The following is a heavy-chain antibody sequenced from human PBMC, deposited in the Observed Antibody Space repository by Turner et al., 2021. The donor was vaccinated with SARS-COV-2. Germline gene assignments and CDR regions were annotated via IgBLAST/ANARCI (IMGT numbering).Heavy chain of an antibody. D-gene: IGHD3-10*02. CDR1: GFTFSNYG. V-gene: IGHV3-33*01. J-gene: IGHJ4*02. CDR3: ARDHMFGELPNDY. CDR2: IWYDGSNK. Sequence: QVQLVESGGGVVQPGRSLRLSCAASGFTFSNYGMHWVRQAPGKGLEWVAVIWYDGSNKYYADSVKGRFTISRDNSKNTLYLQMNSQRAEDTAVYYCARDHMFGELPNDYWGQGTLVTVSS.